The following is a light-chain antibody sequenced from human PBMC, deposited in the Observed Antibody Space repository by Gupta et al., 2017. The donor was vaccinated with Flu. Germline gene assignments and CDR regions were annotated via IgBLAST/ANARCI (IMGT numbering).Light chain of an antibody. Sequence: QTVVTQEPSLSVSPGGTVTLTCGLSSGSVSNSNHPSCYQQAPGQTPRTLIYDSDTRSAGVPGRFSGSRFGNKAALTITGAQAGDEAEYYCLLYLGSGVALFGGGTKLTVL. J-gene: IGLJ2*01. CDR1: SGSVSNSNH. V-gene: IGLV8-61*01. CDR3: LLYLGSGVAL. CDR2: DSD.